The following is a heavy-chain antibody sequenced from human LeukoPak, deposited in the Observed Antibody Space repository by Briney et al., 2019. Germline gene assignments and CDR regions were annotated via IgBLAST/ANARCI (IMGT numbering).Heavy chain of an antibody. V-gene: IGHV3-7*01. CDR1: GFTFNSYW. D-gene: IGHD4-17*01. CDR2: IKQDGSEK. CDR3: ARDVYPVTSDY. J-gene: IGHJ4*02. Sequence: GGSLRLSCAASGFTFNSYWMSWVRQAPGKGLEWVANIKQDGSEKYYVDSVKGRFTISRDNAKNSLYLQMNSLRAEDTAVYYCARDVYPVTSDYWGQGTLVTVSS.